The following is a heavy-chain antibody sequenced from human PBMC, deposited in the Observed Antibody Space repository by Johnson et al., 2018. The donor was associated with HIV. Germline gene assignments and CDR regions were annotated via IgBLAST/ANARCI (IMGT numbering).Heavy chain of an antibody. CDR3: ARELPGGDAFDI. CDR1: GFTVSSNY. D-gene: IGHD2-15*01. CDR2: IYSGGST. V-gene: IGHV3-53*01. J-gene: IGHJ3*02. Sequence: VQLVESGGGLIQPGGSLRLSCAASGFTVSSNYMTWVRQAPGKGLKWVSVIYSGGSTYYTDSVKGRFTISRDNSKHTLYLQMNSLRAEETAVYYCARELPGGDAFDIWGQGTMVTVSS.